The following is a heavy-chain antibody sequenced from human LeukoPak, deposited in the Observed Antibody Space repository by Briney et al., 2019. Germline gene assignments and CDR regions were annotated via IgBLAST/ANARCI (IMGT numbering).Heavy chain of an antibody. CDR2: ISSSSSYI. CDR3: AGPPLQFCAHVVFDI. J-gene: IGHJ3*02. D-gene: IGHD3-3*01. Sequence: PGGSLRLSCAASGFTFSSYSMNWVRQAPGKGLEWVSSISSSSSYIYYADSVKGRFTISRDNAKNSLYLQMNSLIAEDTAVYYCAGPPLQFCAHVVFDIGAKGKMVPV. V-gene: IGHV3-21*01. CDR1: GFTFSSYS.